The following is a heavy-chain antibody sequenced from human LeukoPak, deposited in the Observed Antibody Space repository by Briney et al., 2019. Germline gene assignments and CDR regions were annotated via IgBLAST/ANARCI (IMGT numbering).Heavy chain of an antibody. D-gene: IGHD3-10*01. CDR1: GFTFSSYA. V-gene: IGHV3-23*01. Sequence: PGGSLRLSCAASGFTFSSYAMSWVRQAPGKGLEWVSAISGSGGSTYYADSVKGRFTISRDDSKNTLYLQMNSLRAEDTAVYYCAIFKGGFGELLSPFDYWGQGTLVTVSS. CDR2: ISGSGGST. J-gene: IGHJ4*02. CDR3: AIFKGGFGELLSPFDY.